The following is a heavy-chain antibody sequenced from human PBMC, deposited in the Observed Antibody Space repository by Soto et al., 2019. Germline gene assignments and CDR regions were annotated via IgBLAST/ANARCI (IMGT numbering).Heavy chain of an antibody. Sequence: SETLSLTCAVYGGSFSGYYWSWIRQPPGKGLEWIGEINHSGSTNYNPSLKSRVTISVDTSKNQFSLKLSSVTAADTAVYYCARAGTYYDILTGYYDWGQGTLVTVSS. J-gene: IGHJ4*02. D-gene: IGHD3-9*01. V-gene: IGHV4-34*01. CDR1: GGSFSGYY. CDR3: ARAGTYYDILTGYYD. CDR2: INHSGST.